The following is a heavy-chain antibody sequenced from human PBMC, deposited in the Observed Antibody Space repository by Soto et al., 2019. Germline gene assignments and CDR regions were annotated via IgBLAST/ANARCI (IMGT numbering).Heavy chain of an antibody. V-gene: IGHV1-58*01. CDR2: IVVGSGNT. Sequence: SVKVSCKASGFTFTSSAVQWVRQARGQRLEWIGWIVVGSGNTNYAQEFQERVTITRDMSTSTAYMELSSLRSEDTAVYYCAADPRFPRTGPPDVWGQGTTVTVSS. J-gene: IGHJ6*02. CDR1: GFTFTSSA. D-gene: IGHD2-8*02. CDR3: AADPRFPRTGPPDV.